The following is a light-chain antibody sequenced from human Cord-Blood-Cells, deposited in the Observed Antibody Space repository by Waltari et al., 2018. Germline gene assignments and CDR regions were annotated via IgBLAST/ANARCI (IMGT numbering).Light chain of an antibody. V-gene: IGLV1-44*01. Sequence: QSVLTQPPSASGTPGQRVTISCSGSSSNLGSNTVNWYQQLPGTAPKLLIHSNNQRPSGVPDRFSGSKSGTSASLAISGLQSEDEADYYCAAWDDSLNGRGVFGGGTKLTVL. J-gene: IGLJ3*02. CDR2: SNN. CDR3: AAWDDSLNGRGV. CDR1: SSNLGSNT.